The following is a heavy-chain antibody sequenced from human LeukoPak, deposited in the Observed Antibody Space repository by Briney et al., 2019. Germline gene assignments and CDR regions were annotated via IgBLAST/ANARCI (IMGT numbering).Heavy chain of an antibody. D-gene: IGHD6-19*01. Sequence: SQTLSLTCTVSGDSINNAGYYWSWIRQPPGKGLEWIGYIYYSGSTNYNPSLKSRVTISVDTSKNQFSLKLSSVTAADTAVYYCARGRAGDYWGQGTLVTVSS. CDR3: ARGRAGDY. CDR2: IYYSGST. V-gene: IGHV4-61*08. CDR1: GDSINNAGYY. J-gene: IGHJ4*02.